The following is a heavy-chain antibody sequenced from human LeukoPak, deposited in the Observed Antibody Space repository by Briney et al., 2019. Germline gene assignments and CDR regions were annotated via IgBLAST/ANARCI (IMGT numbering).Heavy chain of an antibody. CDR2: IYYSGYT. CDR3: ARPKAAAGTGWFDP. J-gene: IGHJ5*02. Sequence: SETLSLTCNVSGYSISSGYYWGWIRQPPGKGLEWIGSIYYSGYTSNNPSLKSRVAISVDTSKNQFSLKLSSVTATDTAVYYCARPKAAAGTGWFDPWGQGTLVTVSS. V-gene: IGHV4-38-2*02. D-gene: IGHD6-13*01. CDR1: GYSISSGYY.